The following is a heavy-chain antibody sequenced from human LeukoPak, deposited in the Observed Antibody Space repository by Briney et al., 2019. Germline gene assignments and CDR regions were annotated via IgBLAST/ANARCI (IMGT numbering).Heavy chain of an antibody. J-gene: IGHJ6*03. Sequence: GASVKVSCKASGYTFTGYYMHWVRQAPGQGLEWMGWINPNSGGTNYAQKFQGRVTMTRDTSISTAYMELSRLRSDDTAVYYCARGRGYSYGPYYYYYCMDVWGKGTTVTVSS. CDR2: INPNSGGT. CDR3: ARGRGYSYGPYYYYYCMDV. V-gene: IGHV1-2*02. D-gene: IGHD5-18*01. CDR1: GYTFTGYY.